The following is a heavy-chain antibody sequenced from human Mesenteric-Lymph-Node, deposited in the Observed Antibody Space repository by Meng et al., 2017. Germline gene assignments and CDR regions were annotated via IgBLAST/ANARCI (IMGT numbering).Heavy chain of an antibody. CDR2: MYYSGST. D-gene: IGHD2/OR15-2a*01. J-gene: IGHJ3*02. V-gene: IGHV4-39*07. Sequence: SETLSLTCIVSDGFISSTAFFWGWIRQPPGKGLEWIGSMYYSGSTYYNPSLKSRVTISVDTSKNQFSLKLSSVTAADTAVYYCARDFLSFRVFDIWGQGTMVTVSS. CDR1: DGFISSTAFF. CDR3: ARDFLSFRVFDI.